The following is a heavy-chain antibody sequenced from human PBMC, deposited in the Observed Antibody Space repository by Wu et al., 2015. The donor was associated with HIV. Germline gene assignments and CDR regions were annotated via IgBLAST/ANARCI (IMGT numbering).Heavy chain of an antibody. Sequence: QVQLVQSGAEVKKPGASVKVSCKASGYTFTSYYMHWVRQAPGQGLEWMGIINPSGGSTHYAQKFQGRVTITADESTSTAYMELSSLRSEDTAVYYCAEVGPNDGVSDYWAREPWVTVSS. CDR1: GYTFTSYY. CDR3: AEVGPNDGVSDY. J-gene: IGHJ4*02. CDR2: INPSGGST. D-gene: IGHD2-8*01. V-gene: IGHV1-46*01.